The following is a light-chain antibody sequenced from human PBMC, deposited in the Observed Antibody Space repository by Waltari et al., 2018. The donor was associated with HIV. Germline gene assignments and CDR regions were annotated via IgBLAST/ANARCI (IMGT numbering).Light chain of an antibody. CDR1: SPNIGAGYD. J-gene: IGLJ1*01. V-gene: IGLV1-40*01. CDR2: GNS. Sequence: QSVLTQPPSVSGAPGQRVTISCTGSSPNIGAGYDVHWYQQLPGTAPKLLIYGNSNRPSGVPDRFSGSKSGTSASLAITGLQAEDEADYYCQSCDSSLEVFGTGTKVTVL. CDR3: QSCDSSLEV.